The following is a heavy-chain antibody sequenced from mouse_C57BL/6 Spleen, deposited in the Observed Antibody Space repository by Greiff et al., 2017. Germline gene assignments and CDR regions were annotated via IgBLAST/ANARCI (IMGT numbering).Heavy chain of an antibody. CDR1: GYTFTDYY. V-gene: IGHV1-19*01. J-gene: IGHJ4*01. Sequence: VQLQQSGPVLVKPGASVKMSCKASGYTFTDYYMNWVKQSHGKSLEWIGVINPYNGGTSYNQKFKGKATLTVDKSSSTAYMELNSLTSEDSAVYYGARGEGVLDYYAMDYWGQGTSVTGSS. D-gene: IGHD1-1*01. CDR2: INPYNGGT. CDR3: ARGEGVLDYYAMDY.